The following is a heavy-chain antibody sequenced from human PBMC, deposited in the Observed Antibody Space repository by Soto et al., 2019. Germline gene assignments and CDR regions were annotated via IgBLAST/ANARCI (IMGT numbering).Heavy chain of an antibody. CDR3: ARLAAAPNYYYYMDV. J-gene: IGHJ6*03. V-gene: IGHV4-34*01. CDR2: INHSGST. D-gene: IGHD2-15*01. Sequence: SETLSLTCAVYGGSFSGYYWSWIRQPPGKGLEWIGEINHSGSTNYDPSLKSRVTISVDTSKNQFSLKLSSVTAADTAVYYCARLAAAPNYYYYMDVWGKGTTVTVS. CDR1: GGSFSGYY.